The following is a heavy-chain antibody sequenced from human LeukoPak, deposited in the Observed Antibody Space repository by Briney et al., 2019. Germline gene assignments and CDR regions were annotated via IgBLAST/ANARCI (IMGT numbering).Heavy chain of an antibody. D-gene: IGHD5-18*01. J-gene: IGHJ4*02. CDR3: ARGREGYSYVYEC. CDR1: GFTFGDYA. V-gene: IGHV3-48*03. CDR2: ISSSGSTI. Sequence: PGGSLRLSCTASGFTFGDYAMSWVRQAPGKGLEWVSYISSSGSTIYYADSVKGRFTISRDNAKKSLYLQMNSLRAEDTAVYYCARGREGYSYVYECWGQGTLVTVSS.